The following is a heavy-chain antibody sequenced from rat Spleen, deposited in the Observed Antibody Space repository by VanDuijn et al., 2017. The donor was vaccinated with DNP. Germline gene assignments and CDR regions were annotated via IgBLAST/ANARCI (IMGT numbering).Heavy chain of an antibody. V-gene: IGHV5S10*01. Sequence: EVQLVESGGGLVQPGRSLKLSCAVSGFTFSDYYMAWVRQSPKKGLEWVATIIYDGSSIYYRDSVKGRFIISRDNTKSTQYLQMDSLRSEDTATYYCAGRPPPTRGPFDYWGQGVMVTVSS. J-gene: IGHJ2*01. CDR2: IIYDGSSI. CDR1: GFTFSDYY. D-gene: IGHD1-4*01. CDR3: AGRPPPTRGPFDY.